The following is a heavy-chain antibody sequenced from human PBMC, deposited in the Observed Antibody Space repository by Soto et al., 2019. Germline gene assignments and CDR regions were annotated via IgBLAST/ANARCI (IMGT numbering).Heavy chain of an antibody. J-gene: IGHJ3*02. CDR1: GYTFTSYG. D-gene: IGHD3-22*01. Sequence: GASVKVSCKASGYTFTSYGISWVRQAPGQGLEWMGWISAYNGNTNYAQKLQGRVTMTTDTSTSTAYMELRSLRSDDTAVYYCARPISGDSSGYLDAFDIWGQGTMVTVSS. CDR3: ARPISGDSSGYLDAFDI. V-gene: IGHV1-18*01. CDR2: ISAYNGNT.